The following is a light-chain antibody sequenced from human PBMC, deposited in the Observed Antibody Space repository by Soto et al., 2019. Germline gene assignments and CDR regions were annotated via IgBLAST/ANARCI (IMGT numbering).Light chain of an antibody. CDR3: CSYAGSSTVV. J-gene: IGLJ2*01. Sequence: QSALTQPASVSGSPGQSITISCTGTISDVGSYNLVSWYQQYPGKVPKLMIYEDSKRPSGVSKRFSGSKSGNTASLTISGLKAEDEADYYCCSYAGSSTVVFGGGTKLTVL. CDR1: ISDVGSYNL. CDR2: EDS. V-gene: IGLV2-23*01.